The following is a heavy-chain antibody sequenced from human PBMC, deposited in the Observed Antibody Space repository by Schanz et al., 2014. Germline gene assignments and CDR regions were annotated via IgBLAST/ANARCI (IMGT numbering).Heavy chain of an antibody. CDR2: ISTGGGNT. J-gene: IGHJ4*02. Sequence: EVQLVESGGGLVQPGGSLKLSCAASGFIFSSYAMTWVRQAPGKGLEWVSAISTGGGNTYYTDSVKGRFTISRDNSRNTLYLQMSSLRAEDTAVYYCVKEGTVVLGYPRDHWGQGTLVTVSS. D-gene: IGHD2-2*01. V-gene: IGHV3-23*04. CDR1: GFIFSSYA. CDR3: VKEGTVVLGYPRDH.